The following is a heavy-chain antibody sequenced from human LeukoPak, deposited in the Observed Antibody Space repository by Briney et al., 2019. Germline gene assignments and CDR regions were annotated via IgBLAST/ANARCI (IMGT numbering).Heavy chain of an antibody. J-gene: IGHJ3*02. CDR1: GFTFSSYA. V-gene: IGHV3-64D*09. CDR3: VKGLPAAMPAGAFDI. CDR2: ISSNGGST. Sequence: GGSLRLSCAASGFTFSSYAMHWVRQAPGKGLEYVSAISSNGGSTYYADSVKGRFTISRDNSKNTLYLQMSSLRAEDTAVYYCVKGLPAAMPAGAFDIWGQGTMVTVSS. D-gene: IGHD2-2*01.